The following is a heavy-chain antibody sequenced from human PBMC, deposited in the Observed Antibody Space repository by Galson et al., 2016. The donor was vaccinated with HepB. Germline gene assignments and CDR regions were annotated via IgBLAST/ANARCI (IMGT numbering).Heavy chain of an antibody. D-gene: IGHD2-2*02. V-gene: IGHV1-24*01. Sequence: SVKVSCKVSGSTLSKSSTHWVRQAPGKGLEWMGGFDPEDGATIYAQKFQGRVTMTEDTATDTAYVELNSLRSEDTAVYFCATRSSCRGAGCYIRGLDYWGQGTLVTVSS. CDR3: ATRSSCRGAGCYIRGLDY. J-gene: IGHJ4*02. CDR2: FDPEDGAT. CDR1: GSTLSKSS.